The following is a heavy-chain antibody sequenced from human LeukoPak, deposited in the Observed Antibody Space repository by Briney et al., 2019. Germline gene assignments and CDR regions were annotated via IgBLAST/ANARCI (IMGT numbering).Heavy chain of an antibody. CDR2: INTDGSTI. J-gene: IGHJ4*02. D-gene: IGHD2-2*01. CDR3: ARERKSSTSMDY. CDR1: GFTFSRYW. V-gene: IGHV3-74*01. Sequence: GGSLRLSCAASGFTFSRYWMHWVRQAPGKGLVWVSRINTDGSTITYADSVKGRFTISRDNAKNTLYLQMNSLRAEDTAVYFCARERKSSTSMDYWGQGTLVTVSS.